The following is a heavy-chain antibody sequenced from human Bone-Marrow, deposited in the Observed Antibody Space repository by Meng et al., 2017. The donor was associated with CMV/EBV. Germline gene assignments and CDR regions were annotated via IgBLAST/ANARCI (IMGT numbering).Heavy chain of an antibody. CDR1: GFSFSYYW. J-gene: IGHJ4*02. D-gene: IGHD6-13*01. V-gene: IGHV3-7*03. CDR3: ARDSHSSSWYY. Sequence: GESLKISCVASGFSFSYYWMSWVRQAPGKGLEWVANIKQDGSEKYYVDSVRGRFTISRDNAKNSLYLQMNSLRAEDTAVYYCARDSHSSSWYYWGQGTRVTVSS. CDR2: IKQDGSEK.